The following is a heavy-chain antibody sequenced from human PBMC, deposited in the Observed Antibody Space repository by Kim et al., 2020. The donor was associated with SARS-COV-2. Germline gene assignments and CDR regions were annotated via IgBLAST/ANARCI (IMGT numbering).Heavy chain of an antibody. V-gene: IGHV3-11*01. Sequence: GGSLRLSCAASGFTFSDYYISWIRQAPGKGLEWVSYISSSGSTIYYADSVKGRFTISRDNAKNSLYLQMNSLRAEDTAVYYCAREIVGATSGSDAFDIWGQGTMVTVSS. J-gene: IGHJ3*02. CDR2: ISSSGSTI. D-gene: IGHD1-26*01. CDR1: GFTFSDYY. CDR3: AREIVGATSGSDAFDI.